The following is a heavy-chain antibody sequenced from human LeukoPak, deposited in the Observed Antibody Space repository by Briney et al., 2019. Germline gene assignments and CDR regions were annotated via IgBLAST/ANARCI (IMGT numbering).Heavy chain of an antibody. CDR3: ALPGSGWYREGFDY. CDR1: GYTFTGYY. J-gene: IGHJ4*02. V-gene: IGHV1-2*02. Sequence: ASVKLSCKASGYTFTGYYMHWVRQAPGQGLEWMGWINPNSGGTNYAQKFQGRGTMTRETSISTAYMELSRLRSDDTAVYYYALPGSGWYREGFDYWGQGTLVTVAS. CDR2: INPNSGGT. D-gene: IGHD6-19*01.